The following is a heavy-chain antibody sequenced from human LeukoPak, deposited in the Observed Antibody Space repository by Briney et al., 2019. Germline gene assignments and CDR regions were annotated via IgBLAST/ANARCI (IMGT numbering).Heavy chain of an antibody. CDR2: INPSGGST. V-gene: IGHV1-46*01. CDR3: ASRDLLSGYYYGMDV. D-gene: IGHD3-16*02. Sequence: ASVKVSCKASGYTFTSYYVHWVRQAPGQGLEWMGIINPSGGSTSYAQKFQGRVTMTRDTTTSTVYMELSSLRSEDTAVYYGASRDLLSGYYYGMDVWGQGTTVTVSS. J-gene: IGHJ6*02. CDR1: GYTFTSYY.